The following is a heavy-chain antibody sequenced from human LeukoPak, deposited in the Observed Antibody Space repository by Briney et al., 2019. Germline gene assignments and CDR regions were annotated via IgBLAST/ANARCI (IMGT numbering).Heavy chain of an antibody. J-gene: IGHJ4*02. Sequence: GGSLSLSCAASGFTFSSYSMNWVRQAPGKGLEWVSSITSSSSYIYYAESVKGRFTISRDNAKNSLYLQVNSLRAEDTAVYYCAKSTTRGGDYWGQGTLVTVSS. V-gene: IGHV3-21*01. D-gene: IGHD1-7*01. CDR1: GFTFSSYS. CDR3: AKSTTRGGDY. CDR2: ITSSSSYI.